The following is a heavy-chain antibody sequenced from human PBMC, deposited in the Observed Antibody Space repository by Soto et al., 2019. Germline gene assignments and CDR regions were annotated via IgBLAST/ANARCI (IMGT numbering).Heavy chain of an antibody. V-gene: IGHV3-7*03. Sequence: GGSLRLSCAASGFIFSSYWMSWVRQAPGKGLEWVANIKHDGSEKYFVDSVKGRFTISRDNAKNSVYLQMNSLRAEDTAVYHCARAAVLNISGDSYYYGMDVWGQGTTVTVSS. J-gene: IGHJ6*02. CDR3: ARAAVLNISGDSYYYGMDV. CDR2: IKHDGSEK. CDR1: GFIFSSYW. D-gene: IGHD3-3*02.